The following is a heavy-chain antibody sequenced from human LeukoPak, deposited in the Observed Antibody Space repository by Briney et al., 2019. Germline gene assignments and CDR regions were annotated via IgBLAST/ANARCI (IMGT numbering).Heavy chain of an antibody. D-gene: IGHD4-17*01. CDR1: GGSISSYY. CDR3: ARSVPSRDYGSSSFDY. CDR2: IYTRGNT. V-gene: IGHV4-4*07. J-gene: IGHJ4*02. Sequence: SETLSLTCTVSGGSISSYYWSWVRQPAGKGLELIGRIYTRGNTNYNPSLKSRVTMSVDTSKNQFSLKVNPLTAADTAMYYCARSVPSRDYGSSSFDYWGQGTLVTVSS.